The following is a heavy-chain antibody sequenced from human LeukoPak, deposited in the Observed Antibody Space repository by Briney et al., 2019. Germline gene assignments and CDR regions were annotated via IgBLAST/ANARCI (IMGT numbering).Heavy chain of an antibody. CDR2: IWYDGGNK. J-gene: IGHJ4*02. V-gene: IGHV3-33*01. D-gene: IGHD3-22*01. CDR1: GFTVYGYG. CDR3: VRGDRYDISGAFLDY. Sequence: GGSVRLSCSVSGFTVYGYGMHWVRQAPGKGLVGVADIWYDGGNKYYLDSVKGRFTIYRYNAKNTLFLQMNSLRAEDTAVYYCVRGDRYDISGAFLDYWGQGTLVTVSS.